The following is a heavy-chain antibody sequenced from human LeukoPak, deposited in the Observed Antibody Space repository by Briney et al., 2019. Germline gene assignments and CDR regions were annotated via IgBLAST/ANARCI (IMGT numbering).Heavy chain of an antibody. CDR2: IKQDGSEK. CDR1: GFTFSSYW. V-gene: IGHV3-7*01. D-gene: IGHD2-2*01. CDR3: ARGPSCTSTSCYTTGLFDY. Sequence: PGGSLRLSCAASGFTFSSYWMSWVRQAPGKGLEWVANIKQDGSEKYYVDSVKGRFTISRDNAKNSLYLQMNSLRAGDTAVYYCARGPSCTSTSCYTTGLFDYWGQGTLVTVSS. J-gene: IGHJ4*02.